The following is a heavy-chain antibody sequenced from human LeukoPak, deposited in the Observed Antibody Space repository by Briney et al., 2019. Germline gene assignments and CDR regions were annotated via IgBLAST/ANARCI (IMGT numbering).Heavy chain of an antibody. Sequence: GASVKVSCTASGGTFSSYAISWVRQAPGQGLEWMGGIIPIFGTANYAQKFQGRVTMTRDTSTSTVYMELSSLRSEDTAVYYCARVGASSSWSYWGQGTLVTVSS. CDR3: ARVGASSSWSY. D-gene: IGHD6-13*01. CDR2: IIPIFGTA. CDR1: GGTFSSYA. V-gene: IGHV1-69*05. J-gene: IGHJ4*02.